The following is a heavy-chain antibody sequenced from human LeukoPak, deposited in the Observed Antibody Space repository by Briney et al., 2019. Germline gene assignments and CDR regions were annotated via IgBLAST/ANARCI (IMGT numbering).Heavy chain of an antibody. CDR2: INGYNGAT. V-gene: IGHV1-18*01. J-gene: IGHJ4*02. CDR3: ARETRTSHFFHPYDY. Sequence: ASVKVSCKASGYNFATFGVSWVRQAPGQGPEWMGWINGYNGATNYAQRFQARVTMTTDRSTSTAYMVLRSLTSDDTAVYYCARETRTSHFFHPYDYWGQGTLVTVSS. CDR1: GYNFATFG. D-gene: IGHD2-2*01.